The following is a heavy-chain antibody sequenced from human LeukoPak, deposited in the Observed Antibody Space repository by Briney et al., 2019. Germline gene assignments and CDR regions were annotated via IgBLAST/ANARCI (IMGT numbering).Heavy chain of an antibody. CDR2: INHSGST. CDR1: GGSFSGYY. V-gene: IGHV4-34*01. D-gene: IGHD6-13*01. J-gene: IGHJ4*02. Sequence: SETLSLTCAVYGGSFSGYYWSWIRQPPGKGLEWIGEINHSGSTNYNPSLKSRVTMSVDTSKNQFSLKLSSVTAADTAVYYCASSSFAASAAAGTLNYWGQGTLVTVSS. CDR3: ASSSFAASAAAGTLNY.